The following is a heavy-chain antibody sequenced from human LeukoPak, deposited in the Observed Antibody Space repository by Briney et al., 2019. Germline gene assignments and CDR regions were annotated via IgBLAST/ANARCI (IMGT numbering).Heavy chain of an antibody. D-gene: IGHD6-19*01. Sequence: GGSLRLSCAASGFSFTSYAMSWVRQAPGKGLDWVSGISGSWTTIYYTHSAKGRFTIFRHNSKNKLYLQMKSLRAEDTAVYYCAKEINHQWLVPLDAFDIWGQGTMVTVSS. J-gene: IGHJ3*02. V-gene: IGHV3-23*01. CDR1: GFSFTSYA. CDR3: AKEINHQWLVPLDAFDI. CDR2: ISGSWTTI.